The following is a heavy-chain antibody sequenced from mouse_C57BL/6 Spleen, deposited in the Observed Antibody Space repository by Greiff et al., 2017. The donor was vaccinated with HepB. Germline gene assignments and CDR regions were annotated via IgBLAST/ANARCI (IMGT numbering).Heavy chain of an antibody. J-gene: IGHJ2*01. V-gene: IGHV5-17*01. CDR3: ARPNSNYFDY. D-gene: IGHD2-5*01. Sequence: EVQLKESGGGLVKPGGSLKLSCAASGFTFSDYGMHWVRQAPEKGLEWVAYISSGSSTIYYADTVKGRFTISRDNAKNTLFLQMTSLRSEDTAMYYCARPNSNYFDYWGQGTTLTVSS. CDR1: GFTFSDYG. CDR2: ISSGSSTI.